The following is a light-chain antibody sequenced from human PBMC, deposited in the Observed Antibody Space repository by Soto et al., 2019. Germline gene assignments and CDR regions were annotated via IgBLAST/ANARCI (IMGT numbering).Light chain of an antibody. J-gene: IGKJ4*01. CDR3: QQYQNWPLT. Sequence: EIVLTQSPATLSLSTGERAPLSCRASQTVFTYLVWYQQKPGQAPRLLIYGASNRATGIPARFSGSGSGTDFTLTISSLAPAEFSVYYCQQYQNWPLTLCGGTKVEIK. CDR1: QTVFTY. CDR2: GAS. V-gene: IGKV3-11*01.